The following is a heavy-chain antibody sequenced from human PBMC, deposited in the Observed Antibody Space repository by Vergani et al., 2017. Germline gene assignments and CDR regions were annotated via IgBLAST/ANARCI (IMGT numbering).Heavy chain of an antibody. Sequence: QVQLVQSGAEVKKPGASVKVSCKASGYTFTGYYMHWVRQAPGQGLEWMGGNIPIFGTANYAQKFQGRVTITADESTRTAYMELSSLGSEDTAVYYCALPIVGATTPDAFDIWGQGTMVTVSS. CDR3: ALPIVGATTPDAFDI. CDR2: NIPIFGTA. CDR1: GYTFTGYY. J-gene: IGHJ3*02. V-gene: IGHV1-69*01. D-gene: IGHD1-26*01.